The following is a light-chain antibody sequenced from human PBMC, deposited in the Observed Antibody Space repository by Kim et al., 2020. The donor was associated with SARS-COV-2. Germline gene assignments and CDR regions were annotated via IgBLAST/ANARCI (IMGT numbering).Light chain of an antibody. J-gene: IGLJ2*01. CDR1: KLGDKY. Sequence: VSPEQTASITCSGDKLGDKYACWYQQKPGQSPVLVIYQDNKRPSGIPERFSGSNSGNTATLTISGTQAMDEADYYCQAWDSNTDVVFGGGTQLTVL. CDR3: QAWDSNTDVV. CDR2: QDN. V-gene: IGLV3-1*01.